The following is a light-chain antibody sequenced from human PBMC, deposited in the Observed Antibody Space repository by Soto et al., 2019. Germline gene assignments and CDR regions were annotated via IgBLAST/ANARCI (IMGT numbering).Light chain of an antibody. CDR3: QQYCSSPWT. CDR1: QSVSSSY. J-gene: IGKJ1*01. CDR2: GAS. Sequence: EIVLTQSPGTLSLSPGERATLSCRASQSVSSSYLAWYQQKPGQAPRLLIYGASSRATGIPDRFSGSGSGPDFTLTIRRLELEDFAVYYCQQYCSSPWTVGQGTKVEIK. V-gene: IGKV3-20*01.